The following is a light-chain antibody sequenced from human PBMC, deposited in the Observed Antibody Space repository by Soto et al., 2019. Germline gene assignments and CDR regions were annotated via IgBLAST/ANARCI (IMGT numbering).Light chain of an antibody. CDR1: ENISRY. V-gene: IGKV1-39*01. CDR3: HQSHSFPYN. Sequence: DIQMTQSPSSLSASVGDTVTITCRASENISRYLNWYQQKVGKAPKLLIYAASSLQSAVPSRFSGSGSGTDFTLTISSLLPEDFATYYCHQSHSFPYNFGQGTKVDIK. J-gene: IGKJ2*01. CDR2: AAS.